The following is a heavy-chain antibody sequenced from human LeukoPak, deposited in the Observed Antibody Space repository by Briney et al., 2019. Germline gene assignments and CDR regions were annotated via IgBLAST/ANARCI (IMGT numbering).Heavy chain of an antibody. CDR3: AKHLGDSEYYGMDV. V-gene: IGHV3-23*01. CDR1: GFXFSSYA. Sequence: GESLTLSCVASGFXFSSYAISWVRQAPGKGLEWVSTIRGSGGMTYYADSVEGRFTSSRDRSENTLYLQMNSLRAEDTAVYYCAKHLGDSEYYGMDVWGQGTSVTVSS. D-gene: IGHD3-16*01. CDR2: IRGSGGMT. J-gene: IGHJ6*02.